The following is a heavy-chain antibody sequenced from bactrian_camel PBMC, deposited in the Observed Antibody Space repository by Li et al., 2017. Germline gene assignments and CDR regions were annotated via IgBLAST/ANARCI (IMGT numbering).Heavy chain of an antibody. J-gene: IGHJ4*01. D-gene: IGHD5*01. CDR2: IYIGGSAI. CDR3: AADVQNFGGTWHKQCPSVLGYNI. Sequence: VQLVESGGGLVQPGGSLRLSCAASGYSYSDYYMGWFRQASDDEREAVAIIYIGGSAIRYGDSAKGRFTISKDNAKNTVRLQMNSLKPEDTAVYYCAADVQNFGGTWHKQCPSVLGYNIWGQGTQVTVS. CDR1: GYSYSDYY. V-gene: IGHV3S40*01.